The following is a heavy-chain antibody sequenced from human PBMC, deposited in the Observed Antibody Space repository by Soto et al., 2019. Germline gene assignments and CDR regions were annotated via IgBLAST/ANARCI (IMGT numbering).Heavy chain of an antibody. V-gene: IGHV3-64*01. CDR2: ISSNGVGT. CDR3: ARRARPDFYYMDV. CDR1: GFTLSGYA. Sequence: LRLSCAASGFTLSGYAMDWVRQAPGKGLEYVSGISSNGVGTYYANSVQGRFTISRDNSKNTVYLQMGSLRPEDMAVYYCARRARPDFYYMDVWGKGTSVTVSS. D-gene: IGHD6-6*01. J-gene: IGHJ6*03.